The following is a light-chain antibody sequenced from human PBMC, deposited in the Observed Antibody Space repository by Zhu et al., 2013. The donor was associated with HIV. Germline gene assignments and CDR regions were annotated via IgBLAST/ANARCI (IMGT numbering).Light chain of an antibody. CDR2: KND. Sequence: QSVLTQPPSASGTPGQRVTISCSGSSSNIGSSTVNWYQHLPGTAPKLLIFKNDQRPSGVPDRFSGSKSGTSASLAISGLQSDDEADYYCATWDDSLNGVVFGGGTKLTVL. CDR3: ATWDDSLNGVV. V-gene: IGLV1-44*01. CDR1: SSNIGSST. J-gene: IGLJ2*01.